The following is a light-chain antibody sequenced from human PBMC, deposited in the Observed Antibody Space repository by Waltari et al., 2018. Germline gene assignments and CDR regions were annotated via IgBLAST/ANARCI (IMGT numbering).Light chain of an antibody. Sequence: SCSASQSISRFLAWYQQRPGQAPRLLNYDASSRATGIPDRFSGSGSGTDFSLTISRLEPEDIAVYYCQKYGSLPATFGQGTKVEIK. CDR1: QSISRF. J-gene: IGKJ1*01. CDR3: QKYGSLPAT. CDR2: DAS. V-gene: IGKV3-20*01.